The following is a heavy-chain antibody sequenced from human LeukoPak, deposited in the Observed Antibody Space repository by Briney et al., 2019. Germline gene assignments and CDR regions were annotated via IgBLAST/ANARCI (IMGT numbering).Heavy chain of an antibody. Sequence: SETLSLTCTVSGGSISSYYWSWIRQPPGKGLEWIGYIYYSGSTNYNPSLKSRVTISVDTSKNQFSLKLSSVTAADTAVYYCARQRRSPYCSSTSCYPVWFDPWGQGTLVTVSS. V-gene: IGHV4-59*08. CDR2: IYYSGST. J-gene: IGHJ5*02. CDR3: ARQRRSPYCSSTSCYPVWFDP. CDR1: GGSISSYY. D-gene: IGHD2-2*01.